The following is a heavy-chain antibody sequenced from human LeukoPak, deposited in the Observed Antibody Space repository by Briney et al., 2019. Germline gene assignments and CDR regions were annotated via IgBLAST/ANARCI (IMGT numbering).Heavy chain of an antibody. D-gene: IGHD3-9*01. CDR1: GGSISSYY. Sequence: KPSETLSLTCTVSGGSISSYYWSWIRQPPGKGLEWIGYIYYSGSTNYNPSLESRVTISVDTSKNQFSLKLSSVTAADTAVYYCARQYYDILTGYSPDAFDIWGQGTMVTVSS. CDR2: IYYSGST. J-gene: IGHJ3*02. CDR3: ARQYYDILTGYSPDAFDI. V-gene: IGHV4-59*08.